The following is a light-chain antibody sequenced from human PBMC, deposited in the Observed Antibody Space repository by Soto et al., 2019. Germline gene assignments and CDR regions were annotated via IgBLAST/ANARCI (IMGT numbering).Light chain of an antibody. Sequence: EIVLTQSPGTLSLSPGERATLSCRASQSVSSNYLAWYQQTPGQAPRLLIYGASRGAAGIPDRFIGSGSGTDFTLTINRLEPEDFAVYFCQRYGRSPMFAFGQGTK. V-gene: IGKV3-20*01. J-gene: IGKJ2*01. CDR3: QRYGRSPMFA. CDR1: QSVSSNY. CDR2: GAS.